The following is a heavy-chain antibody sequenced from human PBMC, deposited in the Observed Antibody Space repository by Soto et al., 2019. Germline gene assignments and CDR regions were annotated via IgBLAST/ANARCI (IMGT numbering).Heavy chain of an antibody. V-gene: IGHV3-21*01. J-gene: IGHJ4*02. CDR3: ARVGSYYESSGYNSFDY. Sequence: PGGSLRLSCTASGFTFRSYAMSWVRQAPGKGLEWVSSISGSSYYIYYADSVKGRFTISRDNAKNSLYLQMNSLRAEDTDVYYCARVGSYYESSGYNSFDYWGQGTLVTVSS. CDR1: GFTFRSYA. D-gene: IGHD3-22*01. CDR2: ISGSSYYI.